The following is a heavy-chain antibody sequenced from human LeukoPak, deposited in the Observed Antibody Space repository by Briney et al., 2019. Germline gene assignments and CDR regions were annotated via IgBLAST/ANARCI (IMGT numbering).Heavy chain of an antibody. CDR1: GDSISSSTYY. CDR2: IFSGST. J-gene: IGHJ4*02. V-gene: IGHV4-39*01. Sequence: SETLSLTCIVSGDSISSSTYYWGWIRQPPGKGLEWIGTIFSGSTYYNPSLKSRVTMSVDTSKNQFSLTLSSVTAADTAVYYCAGSDKAAAGPFDYWGQGTLVTVSS. D-gene: IGHD6-13*01. CDR3: AGSDKAAAGPFDY.